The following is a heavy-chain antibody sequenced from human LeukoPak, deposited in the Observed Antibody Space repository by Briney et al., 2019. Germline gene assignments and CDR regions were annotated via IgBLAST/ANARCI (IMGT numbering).Heavy chain of an antibody. CDR3: ARAVNWESDY. CDR2: IYYSGST. J-gene: IGHJ4*02. CDR1: GGSISRSSYY. Sequence: PSETLSLTCSVSGGSISRSSYYWGWIRQPPGKGLEWIGSIYYSGSTYYNPSLKSRVTMSINTSKNQFSLKLSSVTAADTAVYYCARAVNWESDYWGQGTLVTVSS. V-gene: IGHV4-39*01. D-gene: IGHD1-1*01.